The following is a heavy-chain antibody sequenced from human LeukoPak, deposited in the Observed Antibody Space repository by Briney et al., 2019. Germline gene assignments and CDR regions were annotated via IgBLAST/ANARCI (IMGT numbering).Heavy chain of an antibody. CDR3: ACPVGDGDQNQDDAFDI. D-gene: IGHD4-17*01. Sequence: SETLSLTCAVYGGSFSGYYWSWIRQPPGKGLEWIGEINHSGSTNYNPSLKSRVTISVDTSKNQFSLKLSSVTAADTAVYYCACPVGDGDQNQDDAFDIWGQGTMVTVSS. CDR1: GGSFSGYY. V-gene: IGHV4-34*01. CDR2: INHSGST. J-gene: IGHJ3*02.